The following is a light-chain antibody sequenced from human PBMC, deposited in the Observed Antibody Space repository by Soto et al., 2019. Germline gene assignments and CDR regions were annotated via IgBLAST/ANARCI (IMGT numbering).Light chain of an antibody. CDR1: SSNIGRNT. CDR2: RNN. J-gene: IGLJ1*01. Sequence: QSVLTQAPSASETPGQRVTISCSGGSSNIGRNTVNWYQQLPGTAHKLLIYRNNRRPSGVPDRFSGSKSVTSGSLAISGLQSEDGAEYYCAAWDDSLTAYVFGNGTKLTVL. V-gene: IGLV1-44*01. CDR3: AAWDDSLTAYV.